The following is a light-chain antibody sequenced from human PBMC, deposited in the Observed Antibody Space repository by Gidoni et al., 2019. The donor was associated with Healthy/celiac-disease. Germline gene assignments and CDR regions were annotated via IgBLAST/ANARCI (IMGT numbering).Light chain of an antibody. Sequence: SYALPQPPSVSFSPGQTASITCSGDKLGDTYACWYQQKPGQSPVLVIYQDSKRPSGIPERFSGSNSGNTATLTISGTQAMDEADYYCQAWDSSTVVFGGRTKLTVL. CDR1: KLGDTY. V-gene: IGLV3-1*01. CDR2: QDS. J-gene: IGLJ2*01. CDR3: QAWDSSTVV.